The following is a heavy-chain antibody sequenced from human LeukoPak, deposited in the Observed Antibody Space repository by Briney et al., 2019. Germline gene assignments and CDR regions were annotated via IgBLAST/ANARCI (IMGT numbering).Heavy chain of an antibody. V-gene: IGHV3-30*18. CDR1: GFTFSNYA. D-gene: IGHD1-26*01. Sequence: GRSLRLSCEASGFTFSNYAMHWVRQAPGKGLEWVAVISYAGNNEYYADSEKGRFTISRDNSKNTLYLQMNSLRAEDTAMYYCAKEPTPGGAFYFDYWGQGTLVTVSS. CDR3: AKEPTPGGAFYFDY. CDR2: ISYAGNNE. J-gene: IGHJ4*02.